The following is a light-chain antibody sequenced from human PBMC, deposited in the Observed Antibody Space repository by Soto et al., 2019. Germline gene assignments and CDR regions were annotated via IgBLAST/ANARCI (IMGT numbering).Light chain of an antibody. V-gene: IGKV1-39*01. CDR2: AAS. CDR1: QSISSY. J-gene: IGKJ1*01. CDR3: QQSYSTPWT. Sequence: DIQMTQSPSSLSASVGDRVTITCRASQSISSYLNWYQQKPGKAPKLLIYAASSLQSGVPSRFSGSGSGTDFALTISSLQPEDFATYYCQQSYSTPWTSGQGTKVESK.